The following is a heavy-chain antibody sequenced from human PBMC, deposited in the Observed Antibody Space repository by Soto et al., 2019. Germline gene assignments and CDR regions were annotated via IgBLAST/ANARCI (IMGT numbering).Heavy chain of an antibody. CDR1: GFTFSTYT. J-gene: IGHJ6*02. Sequence: GSLRLSCEAFGFTFSTYTMNWVRQAPGKGLEWVSYISSSGRTISYADPVKGRFSISRDNAKNTLYLQMNSLRGEDTAVYHCARCHYSGSARTYGMDVWGQGTTVTVS. CDR3: ARCHYSGSARTYGMDV. D-gene: IGHD3-10*01. CDR2: ISSSGRTI. V-gene: IGHV3-48*04.